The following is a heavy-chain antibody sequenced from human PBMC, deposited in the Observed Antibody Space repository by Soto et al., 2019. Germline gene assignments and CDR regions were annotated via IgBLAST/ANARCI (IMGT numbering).Heavy chain of an antibody. D-gene: IGHD3-22*01. CDR2: IYYSGST. CDR1: GGSISSYH. Sequence: SETLSLTCTVSGGSISSYHWSWIRQPPGKGLEWIGYIYYSGSTNYNPSLKSRVTISVDTSKNQFFLKLSSVTAADTAVYYCARDIGGYYYDSSGPLNAFDIWGQGTMVTLSS. CDR3: ARDIGGYYYDSSGPLNAFDI. J-gene: IGHJ3*02. V-gene: IGHV4-59*01.